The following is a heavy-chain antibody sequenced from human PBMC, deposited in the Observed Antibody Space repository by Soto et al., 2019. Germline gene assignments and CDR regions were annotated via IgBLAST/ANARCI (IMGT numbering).Heavy chain of an antibody. D-gene: IGHD5-18*01. CDR3: ARDFYGGYTYGPGDY. Sequence: GGSLRLSCAAAGFTFSSYAMSWVRQAPGKGLEWVSTISGSGGGTYYVDSVKGRFTISRDNAKRSLYLQMNSLRAEDTAVYYCARDFYGGYTYGPGDYWGQGALVTVSS. CDR2: ISGSGGGT. J-gene: IGHJ4*02. V-gene: IGHV3-23*01. CDR1: GFTFSSYA.